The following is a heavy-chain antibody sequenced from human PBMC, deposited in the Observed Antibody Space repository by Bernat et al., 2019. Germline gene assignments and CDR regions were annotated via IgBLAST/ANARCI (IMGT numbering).Heavy chain of an antibody. CDR1: GFTFSSYA. J-gene: IGHJ5*02. Sequence: QVQLVESGGGVVQPGRSLRLSCAASGFTFSSYAMHWVRQAPGKGLELVAVISYDGSNKYYADSVKGRFTISRDNSKNTLYLQMNSLRAEDTAVYYCARDMVRGVRGWFDPWGQGTLVTVSS. CDR2: ISYDGSNK. V-gene: IGHV3-30-3*01. CDR3: ARDMVRGVRGWFDP. D-gene: IGHD3-10*01.